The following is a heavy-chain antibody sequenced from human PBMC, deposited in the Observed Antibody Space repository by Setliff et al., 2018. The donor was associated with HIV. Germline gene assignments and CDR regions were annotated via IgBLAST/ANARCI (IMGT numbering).Heavy chain of an antibody. V-gene: IGHV4-61*09. Sequence: SETLSLTCTVSGGSISSGSYYWSWIRQPAGKGLEWIGHISTSGSTNYNPSLKSRVTISVDTSKNQFSLKLSSVTAADTAVYYCARDPWFGELSDAFDIWGQGTMVTVS. CDR3: ARDPWFGELSDAFDI. D-gene: IGHD3-10*01. CDR1: GGSISSGSYY. CDR2: ISTSGST. J-gene: IGHJ3*02.